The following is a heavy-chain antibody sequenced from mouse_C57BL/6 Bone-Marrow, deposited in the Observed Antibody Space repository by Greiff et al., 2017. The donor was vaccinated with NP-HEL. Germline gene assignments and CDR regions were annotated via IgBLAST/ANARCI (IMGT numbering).Heavy chain of an antibody. J-gene: IGHJ2*01. D-gene: IGHD3-2*02. CDR1: GFPITSGYY. CDR2: ITHSGET. CDR3: AGDIAGYGDFDY. Sequence: VKLVESGPGLVKPSQSLFLTCSITGFPITSGYYWIWIRQSPGKPLEWMGYITHSGETFYNHSLQCPISITRYTSKNQFFLQLNALTTEDTAMYYCAGDIAGYGDFDYGGQGTTLTVSS. V-gene: IGHV12-3*01.